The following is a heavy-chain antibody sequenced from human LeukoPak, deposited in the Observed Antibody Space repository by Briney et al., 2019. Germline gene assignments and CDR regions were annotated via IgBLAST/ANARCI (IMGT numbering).Heavy chain of an antibody. CDR1: GYTLTELS. D-gene: IGHD3-10*01. V-gene: IGHV1-24*01. Sequence: GASVKVSCKVSGYTLTELSMHWVRQAPGKGLEWMGGFDPEDGETIYAQKFQGRVTMTEDTSTDTAYMELSSLRSEDTAVYYCATDPYYGSGSYYFDYWGQGTLVTVSS. J-gene: IGHJ4*02. CDR2: FDPEDGET. CDR3: ATDPYYGSGSYYFDY.